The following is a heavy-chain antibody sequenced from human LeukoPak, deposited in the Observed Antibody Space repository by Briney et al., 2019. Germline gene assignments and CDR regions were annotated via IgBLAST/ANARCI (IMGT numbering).Heavy chain of an antibody. J-gene: IGHJ3*02. Sequence: SETLSLTYTVSRRSIRSSTYYCGRIRQPPGKGLEWIGSISYSGNTYHNPSLKSRVTISVDTSKNQFSLKLHSVTAADTDMYSCARYVGAILWFGGLDIWGQGTMVTVSS. D-gene: IGHD2-21*01. V-gene: IGHV4-39*01. CDR1: RRSIRSSTYY. CDR3: ARYVGAILWFGGLDI. CDR2: ISYSGNT.